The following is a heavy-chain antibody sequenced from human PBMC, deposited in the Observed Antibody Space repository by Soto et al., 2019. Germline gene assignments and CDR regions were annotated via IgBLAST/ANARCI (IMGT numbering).Heavy chain of an antibody. V-gene: IGHV4-59*01. Sequence: SETLSLICTVSGGSLGSYYWSWIRQPPGKGLEWIGYIYYSGSTNYNPSLKSRVTISVDTSKNQSSLKLSSVTPADTAVYYWAIDNVVGVAANPYYYYGMDVWGQGTTVTVSS. CDR3: AIDNVVGVAANPYYYYGMDV. J-gene: IGHJ6*02. CDR2: IYYSGST. CDR1: GGSLGSYY. D-gene: IGHD2-15*01.